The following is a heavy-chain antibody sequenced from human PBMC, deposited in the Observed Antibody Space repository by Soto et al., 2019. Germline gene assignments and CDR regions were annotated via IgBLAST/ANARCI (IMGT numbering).Heavy chain of an antibody. Sequence: GGSLRLSCAASGFTFSSYGMHWVRQAPGKGLEWVAVISYDGSNKYYADSVKGRFTISRDNSKNTLYLQMNSLRAEDTAVYYCAKSERPPLWFGYYYYGMDVWGQGTTVTVSS. D-gene: IGHD3-10*01. CDR3: AKSERPPLWFGYYYYGMDV. V-gene: IGHV3-30*18. CDR1: GFTFSSYG. J-gene: IGHJ6*02. CDR2: ISYDGSNK.